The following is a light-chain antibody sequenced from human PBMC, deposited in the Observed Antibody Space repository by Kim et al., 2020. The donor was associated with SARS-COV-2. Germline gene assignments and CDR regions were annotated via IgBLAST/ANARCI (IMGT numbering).Light chain of an antibody. Sequence: SPGERATLSCRASKSVSSNVAWYQQKPGQAPRLLIYGASTRATGIPARFSGSGSGTEFTLTISSLQSEDFAVYYCQQYNNWPPWTFGQGTKVDIK. CDR3: QQYNNWPPWT. CDR2: GAS. J-gene: IGKJ1*01. CDR1: KSVSSN. V-gene: IGKV3-15*01.